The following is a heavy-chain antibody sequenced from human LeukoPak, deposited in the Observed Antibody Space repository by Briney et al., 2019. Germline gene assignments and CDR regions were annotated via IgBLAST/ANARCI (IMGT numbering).Heavy chain of an antibody. J-gene: IGHJ5*02. CDR2: IYPSGRT. CDR1: GGSISDYY. CDR3: ARDYGPFDP. D-gene: IGHD4-17*01. Sequence: SETLSLTCSVSGGSISDYYWSWIRQPAGKGLEWIGCIYPSGRTNYNPSLQSRVTMSVDTSKNQFSQKLSSVTAADTAVYFCARDYGPFDPWGQGTLVTVSS. V-gene: IGHV4-4*07.